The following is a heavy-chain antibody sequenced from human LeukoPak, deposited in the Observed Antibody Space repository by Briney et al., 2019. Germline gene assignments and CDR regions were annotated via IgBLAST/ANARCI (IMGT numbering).Heavy chain of an antibody. J-gene: IGHJ6*04. V-gene: IGHV1-69*13. CDR2: IIPIFGTA. CDR3: AGGNYGSGSYYNYYYYGMDV. D-gene: IGHD3-10*01. Sequence: SVKVSCKAPGGNFSSYAISWVRQAPGQGLEWMGGIIPIFGTANYAQKFQGRVTITADESTSTAYMELSSLRSEDTAVYYCAGGNYGSGSYYNYYYYGMDVWGKGTTVTVSS. CDR1: GGNFSSYA.